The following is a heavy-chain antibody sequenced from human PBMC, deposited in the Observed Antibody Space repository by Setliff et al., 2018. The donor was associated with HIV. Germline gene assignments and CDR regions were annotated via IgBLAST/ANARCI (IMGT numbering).Heavy chain of an antibody. Sequence: GASVKVSCKASGYSFTSHTIHWVRRAPGQGLEWMGWINVVNGNTKYSQKFQDRVTISRDTSASTGYMELSRLRSEDTAVYYCTRDRVPKRGYTYREPDFDSWVQGTLVTVSS. J-gene: IGHJ4*02. CDR1: GYSFTSHT. CDR3: TRDRVPKRGYTYREPDFDS. D-gene: IGHD5-12*01. V-gene: IGHV1-3*01. CDR2: INVVNGNT.